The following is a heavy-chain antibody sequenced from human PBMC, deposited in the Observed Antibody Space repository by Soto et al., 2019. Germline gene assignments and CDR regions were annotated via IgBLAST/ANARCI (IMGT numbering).Heavy chain of an antibody. CDR3: ARRIGLNHFDY. V-gene: IGHV5-51*03. CDR2: IYPGDSDT. Sequence: GPSLNLSCTVSGYRFTSYWIACVRQMPGKGLEWMGIIYPGDSDTRYSPSFQGQVTISADKSISTAYLQWSSLKASDTAMYYCARRIGLNHFDYWGEGTLDTGSS. CDR1: GYRFTSYW. J-gene: IGHJ4*02. D-gene: IGHD2-15*01.